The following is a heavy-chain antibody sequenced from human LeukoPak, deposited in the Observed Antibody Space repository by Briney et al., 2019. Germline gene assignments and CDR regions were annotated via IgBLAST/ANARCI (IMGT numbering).Heavy chain of an antibody. J-gene: IGHJ6*02. CDR2: ISYDGSNK. CDR3: AKDRQSSGYYYWFGMDV. CDR1: GFTFSSYG. D-gene: IGHD3-22*01. V-gene: IGHV3-30*18. Sequence: GRSLRLSCAASGFTFSSYGMHWVRQAPGKGLEWVAVISYDGSNKYYADSVKGRFTISRDNSKNTLYLQMNSLRAEDTAVYYCAKDRQSSGYYYWFGMDVWGQGTTVTVSS.